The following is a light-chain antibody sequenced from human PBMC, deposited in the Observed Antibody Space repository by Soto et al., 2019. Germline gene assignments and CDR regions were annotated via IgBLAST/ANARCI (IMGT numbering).Light chain of an antibody. Sequence: DIQMTQSPSTLSAYVGDRVTLTCRASQSISSWLAWYQQKPGKAPKLLIYKASSLESGVPSRFSGSGSGTEFTLTISSLQPDDFATYYCQQYNSYPLTFGGGTKVDI. CDR1: QSISSW. CDR2: KAS. CDR3: QQYNSYPLT. V-gene: IGKV1-5*03. J-gene: IGKJ4*01.